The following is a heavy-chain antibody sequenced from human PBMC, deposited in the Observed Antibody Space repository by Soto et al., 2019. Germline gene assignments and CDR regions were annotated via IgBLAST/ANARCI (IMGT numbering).Heavy chain of an antibody. CDR2: IWYDGSNK. V-gene: IGHV3-33*06. Sequence: GGSLRLSCAASGFTFSSYGMHWFRQAPGKGLEWVAVIWYDGSNKYYADSVKGRFTISRDNSKNTLYLQMNSLRAEDTAVYYCAKDFFRIAVAGIFDYWGQGTLVTVSS. J-gene: IGHJ4*02. CDR1: GFTFSSYG. D-gene: IGHD6-19*01. CDR3: AKDFFRIAVAGIFDY.